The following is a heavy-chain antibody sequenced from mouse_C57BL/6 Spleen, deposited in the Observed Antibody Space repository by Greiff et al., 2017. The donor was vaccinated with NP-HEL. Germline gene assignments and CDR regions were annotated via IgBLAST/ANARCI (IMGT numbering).Heavy chain of an antibody. D-gene: IGHD2-1*01. CDR3: ARYRGNYDAMDY. V-gene: IGHV8-12*01. Sequence: QVTLKESGPGILQSSQTLSLTCSFSGFSLSTSGMGVSWIRQPSGKGLEWLAHIYWDDDKRYNPSLKSRLTISKDTSRNQVFLMITSVDTADTATYDCARYRGNYDAMDYWGQGTSVTVSS. J-gene: IGHJ4*01. CDR2: IYWDDDK. CDR1: GFSLSTSGMG.